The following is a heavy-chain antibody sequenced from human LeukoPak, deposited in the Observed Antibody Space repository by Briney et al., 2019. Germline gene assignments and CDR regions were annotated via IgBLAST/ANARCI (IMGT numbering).Heavy chain of an antibody. CDR2: IKQDGSEK. Sequence: GSLRLSCAASGFTFSSYWTSWVRQAPGEGLEWVANIKQDGSEKYYVDSVKGRFTISRDDAKNSLYLQMDSLRAEDTAVYYCARVGYTQGYFEYWGQGTLVTVSS. CDR3: ARVGYTQGYFEY. D-gene: IGHD1-1*01. J-gene: IGHJ4*02. CDR1: GFTFSSYW. V-gene: IGHV3-7*01.